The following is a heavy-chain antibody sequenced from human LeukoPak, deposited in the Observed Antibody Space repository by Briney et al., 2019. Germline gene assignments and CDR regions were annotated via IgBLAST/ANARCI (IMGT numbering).Heavy chain of an antibody. J-gene: IGHJ6*02. CDR2: INAGNGNT. Sequence: ASVKVSCKASGYTFTNYAIHWVRQAPGQRLEWMGWINAGNGNTKYSQKFQSRVTITRDTSASTAFMELSSLRSEDTAVYYCARGDYGSGSYNYYGMDVWGQGTTVIVSS. V-gene: IGHV1-3*01. CDR3: ARGDYGSGSYNYYGMDV. D-gene: IGHD3-10*01. CDR1: GYTFTNYA.